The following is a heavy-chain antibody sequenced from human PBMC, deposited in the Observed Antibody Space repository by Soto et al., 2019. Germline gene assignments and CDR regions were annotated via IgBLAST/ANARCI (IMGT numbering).Heavy chain of an antibody. Sequence: QVQLVQSGAEVKKPGSSVKVSCKASGGTFSSYAISWVRQAPGQGLEWMGGIIPIFGTANYAQKFQGRVTITADESTSTAYMELSSLRSEDTAVYYCAREGGDYYDSSGDRYYFDYWGQGTLVTVSS. CDR1: GGTFSSYA. CDR3: AREGGDYYDSSGDRYYFDY. V-gene: IGHV1-69*01. CDR2: IIPIFGTA. D-gene: IGHD3-22*01. J-gene: IGHJ4*02.